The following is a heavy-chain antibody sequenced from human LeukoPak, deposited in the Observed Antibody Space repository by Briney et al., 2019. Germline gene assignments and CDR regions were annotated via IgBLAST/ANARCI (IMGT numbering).Heavy chain of an antibody. J-gene: IGHJ6*03. D-gene: IGHD6-19*01. Sequence: SETLSLTCTVSGGSISSYYWSWIRQPPGKGLGWIGYIYYSGSTNYNPSLKSRVTISVDTSKNQFSLKLSSVTAADTAVYYCARAGGCSGWYEGYVYYYYYYMDVWGKGTTVTVSS. CDR1: GGSISSYY. CDR3: ARAGGCSGWYEGYVYYYYYYMDV. CDR2: IYYSGST. V-gene: IGHV4-59*01.